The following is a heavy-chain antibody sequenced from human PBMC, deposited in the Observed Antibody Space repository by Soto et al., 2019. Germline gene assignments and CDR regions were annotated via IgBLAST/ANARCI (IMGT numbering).Heavy chain of an antibody. J-gene: IGHJ4*02. CDR3: AKARCTTSNCYVPDY. CDR1: GFSFSTYT. CDR2: ISGSGGSP. Sequence: PGGSLRISCAASGFSFSTYTMSCFRRAPGKGLEWVSAISGSGGSPSYADSVQGRFTIYRDNPKKTLYVKRNSLRAEDTAVYYCAKARCTTSNCYVPDYWGQGTLVTVSS. V-gene: IGHV3-23*01. D-gene: IGHD2-8*01.